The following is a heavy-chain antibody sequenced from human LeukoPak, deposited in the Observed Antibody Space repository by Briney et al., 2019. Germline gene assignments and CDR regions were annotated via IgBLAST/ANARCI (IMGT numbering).Heavy chain of an antibody. D-gene: IGHD6-13*01. V-gene: IGHV1-2*02. CDR3: ARALRPNYSTSWSEPGY. CDR1: GYTFTGYY. J-gene: IGHJ4*02. CDR2: INPNSGGT. Sequence: ASVKVSCTASGYTFTGYYMHWVRQAPGQGLEWMGWINPNSGGTNYAQKFQGRVTMTRDTSISTAYMELSRLRSDDTAVYYCARALRPNYSTSWSEPGYWGQGTLVTVSS.